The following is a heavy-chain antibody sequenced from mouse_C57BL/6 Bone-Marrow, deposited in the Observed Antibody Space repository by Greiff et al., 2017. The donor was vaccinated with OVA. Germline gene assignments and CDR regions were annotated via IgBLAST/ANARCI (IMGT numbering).Heavy chain of an antibody. CDR1: GYNITDYY. CDR2: IDPEGGET. Sequence: EVQLQQSGAELVKPGASVKLSCTASGYNITDYYMHWVKQRTEQGLEWIGRIDPEGGETKYAPKFQGKATITADTSSNTAYLQLSSLTSEDTAVYYCAIYGSSDGYYDVWGTGTTVTVSS. D-gene: IGHD1-1*01. CDR3: AIYGSSDGYYDV. J-gene: IGHJ1*03. V-gene: IGHV14-2*01.